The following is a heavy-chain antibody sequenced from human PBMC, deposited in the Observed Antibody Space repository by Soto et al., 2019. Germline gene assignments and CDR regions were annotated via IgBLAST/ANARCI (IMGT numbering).Heavy chain of an antibody. CDR2: IFSNDEK. D-gene: IGHD3-22*01. CDR1: GLSLSNNKMG. CDR3: ARIKYYYDSSGYYLNFDY. J-gene: IGHJ4*02. Sequence: SGPTLVNPTERVTLNCTVFGLSLSNNKMGVSWIRQPPGKALEWLAHIFSNDEKSYSTSLKSRLTISKDTSKSQVVLTMTNMDPVDTATYYCARIKYYYDSSGYYLNFDYWGQGTLVTVSS. V-gene: IGHV2-26*01.